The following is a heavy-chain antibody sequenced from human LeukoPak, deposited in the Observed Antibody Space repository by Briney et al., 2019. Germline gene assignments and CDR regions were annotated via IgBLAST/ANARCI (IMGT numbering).Heavy chain of an antibody. CDR3: ARVLRRITMVRGVIGI. D-gene: IGHD3-10*01. J-gene: IGHJ3*02. Sequence: ASVKVSCKASGYTFTSYDINWVRQATGQGLEWMGWMNPNSGNTGYAQEFQGRVTMTRNTSISTAYMELSSLRSEDTAVYYCARVLRRITMVRGVIGIWGQGTMVTVSS. CDR1: GYTFTSYD. V-gene: IGHV1-8*01. CDR2: MNPNSGNT.